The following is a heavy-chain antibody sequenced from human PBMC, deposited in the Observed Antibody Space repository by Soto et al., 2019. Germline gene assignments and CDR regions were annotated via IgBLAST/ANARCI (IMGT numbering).Heavy chain of an antibody. V-gene: IGHV3-9*01. D-gene: IGHD1-26*01. CDR3: ARSSGSQPRAGWFDP. CDR1: GFNFDDHA. CDR2: ISWNSVTI. J-gene: IGHJ5*02. Sequence: SLRRSCSASGFNFDDHAMHWVRQTPGKGLEWVSGISWNSVTINYADSIKGRFTISRDNAKRTLYLQMNNLRPADTAMYFCARSSGSQPRAGWFDPWGQGTLVTVYS.